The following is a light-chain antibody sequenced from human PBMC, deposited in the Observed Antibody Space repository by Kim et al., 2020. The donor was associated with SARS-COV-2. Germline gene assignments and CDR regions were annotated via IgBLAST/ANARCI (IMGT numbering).Light chain of an antibody. CDR2: ATS. CDR1: QSVSSSY. CDR3: QQYSTSQWT. J-gene: IGKJ1*01. V-gene: IGKV3D-20*01. Sequence: EIVLTQSPATLSLSPGERATLSCGTSQSVSSSYLAWYQQKRGLAPRLLIYATSSRATGLPDRSSGSGSGTDFSLTISRLEPEDFPVYYCQQYSTSQWTFGPRTKMDIK.